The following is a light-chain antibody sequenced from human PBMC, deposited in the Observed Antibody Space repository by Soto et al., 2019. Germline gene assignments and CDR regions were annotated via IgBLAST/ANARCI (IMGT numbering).Light chain of an antibody. CDR3: QQYNNWHLT. Sequence: EIVMTQSPATLSVSPGERATLSCRASQSVSSNLAWYQQKPGQAPRLLIYGASTRATGIPARFSGSGSGTELTLTICSLLSEDFAVYYCQQYNNWHLTFGPGTKVDIK. V-gene: IGKV3-15*01. J-gene: IGKJ3*01. CDR1: QSVSSN. CDR2: GAS.